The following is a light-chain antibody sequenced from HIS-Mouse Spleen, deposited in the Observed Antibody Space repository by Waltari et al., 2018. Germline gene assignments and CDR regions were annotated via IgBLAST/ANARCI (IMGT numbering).Light chain of an antibody. CDR2: EGS. CDR1: SSDVGSYNL. CDR3: CSYAVSSTWV. Sequence: QSALTQPASVSGSPGQSITISCTGTSSDVGSYNLVSWYQQHPGKAPKLMIYEGSKRSSGVSNRFSGSKSGNTASLTISGLQAEDEADYYCCSYAVSSTWVFGGGTKLTVL. V-gene: IGLV2-23*01. J-gene: IGLJ3*02.